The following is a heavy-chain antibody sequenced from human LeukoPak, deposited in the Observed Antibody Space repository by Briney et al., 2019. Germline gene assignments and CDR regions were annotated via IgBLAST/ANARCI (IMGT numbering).Heavy chain of an antibody. CDR3: ARVTKANDAFDI. D-gene: IGHD3-3*01. J-gene: IGHJ3*02. V-gene: IGHV4-34*01. CDR1: GGSFSGYY. Sequence: PSETLSLTCAVYGGSFSGYYWSWIRQPPGKGLEWIGEINHSGSTNYNPSLKSRVTISVDTSKNQFSLKLSSVTAADTAVYYCARVTKANDAFDIWGQGTMVTVSS. CDR2: INHSGST.